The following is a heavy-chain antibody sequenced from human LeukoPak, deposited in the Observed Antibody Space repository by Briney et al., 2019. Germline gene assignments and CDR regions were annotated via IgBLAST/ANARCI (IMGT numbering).Heavy chain of an antibody. V-gene: IGHV3-74*01. J-gene: IGHJ4*02. Sequence: GGSLRLSCAASGFTFGSYGMSWVRQAPGKGLVWVSRINSDGRSTSYADSVKGRFTISRDNSKNTLHLQMNSLRAEDPAVYYCARHSSGYYHYDYWGPGTPVTVGS. CDR2: INSDGRST. D-gene: IGHD3-22*01. CDR3: ARHSSGYYHYDY. CDR1: GFTFGSYG.